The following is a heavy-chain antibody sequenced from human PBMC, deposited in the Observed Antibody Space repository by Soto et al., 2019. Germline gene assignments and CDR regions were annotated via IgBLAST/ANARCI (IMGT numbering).Heavy chain of an antibody. CDR3: ARDYFGYCSSTSCYKALDAFDI. CDR2: IIPILGIA. V-gene: IGHV1-69*04. J-gene: IGHJ3*02. CDR1: GGTFSSYT. Sequence: GASVKVSCKASGGTFSSYTISWVRQAPGQGLEWMGRIIPILGIANYAQKFQGRVTITADKSTSTAYMELSSLRSEDTAVYYCARDYFGYCSSTSCYKALDAFDIWGQGTMVTVSS. D-gene: IGHD2-2*02.